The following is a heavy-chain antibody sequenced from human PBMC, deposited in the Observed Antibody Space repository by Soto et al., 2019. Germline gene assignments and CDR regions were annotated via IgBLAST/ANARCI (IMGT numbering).Heavy chain of an antibody. CDR1: GGSISSGGYY. V-gene: IGHV4-31*03. J-gene: IGHJ4*02. Sequence: SLTCTVSGGSISSGGYYWSWIRQHPGKGLEWIGYIYYSGGTYYNPSLKSRVTISVDTSKNQFSLKLSSVTAADTAVYYCARGVPRMATISHWGQGTLVTVSS. CDR2: IYYSGGT. D-gene: IGHD5-12*01. CDR3: ARGVPRMATISH.